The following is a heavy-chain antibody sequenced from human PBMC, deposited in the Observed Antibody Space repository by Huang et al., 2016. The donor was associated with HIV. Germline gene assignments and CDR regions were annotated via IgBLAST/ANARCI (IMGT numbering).Heavy chain of an antibody. CDR2: FDAEEGET. CDR3: ATSTPDVGAGVLRSAFDI. D-gene: IGHD2-15*01. CDR1: GYTVSELS. Sequence: QVQLVESGAELKKPGASVRVSCKVSGYTVSELSLHWVRQAPEKGLEWMGGFDAEEGETSYAQRLQGRDTMTEDKSTDTAYMELSSLRPEDTAVYYWATSTPDVGAGVLRSAFDIWGQGTMVTVSS. V-gene: IGHV1-24*01. J-gene: IGHJ3*02.